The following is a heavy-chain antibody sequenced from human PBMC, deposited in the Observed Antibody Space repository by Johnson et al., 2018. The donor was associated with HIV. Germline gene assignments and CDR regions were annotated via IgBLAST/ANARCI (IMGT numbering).Heavy chain of an antibody. D-gene: IGHD2-21*01. J-gene: IGHJ3*02. CDR1: GFTVISTY. CDR2: IYSGGNT. CDR3: ARRGKDCDAFDI. V-gene: IGHV3-66*03. Sequence: VQLVESGGGLIQPGGSLRLSCAASGFTVISTYMSWVRQAPGKGLEWVSVIYSGGNTYYADSVKGRFTISRDNSKNTLYLQMNSLRAEDTAVYYCARRGKDCDAFDIWGQGTMVTVSS.